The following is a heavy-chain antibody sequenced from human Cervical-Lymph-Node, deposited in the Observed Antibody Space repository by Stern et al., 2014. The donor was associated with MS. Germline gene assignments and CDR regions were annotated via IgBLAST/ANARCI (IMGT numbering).Heavy chain of an antibody. D-gene: IGHD5-18*01. CDR2: INPNSGGT. Sequence: QVQLVESGAEVKKPGASVKVSCKASEYTFIGYYIHWVRQAPGQGLEWMGRINPNSGGTKYAQKFQGRVTMTRDTSINTAYMELRRLCATWDTTSRGGFDPWGQGTLVTVSS. CDR3: GFDP. V-gene: IGHV1-2*05. J-gene: IGHJ5*02. CDR1: EYTFIGYY.